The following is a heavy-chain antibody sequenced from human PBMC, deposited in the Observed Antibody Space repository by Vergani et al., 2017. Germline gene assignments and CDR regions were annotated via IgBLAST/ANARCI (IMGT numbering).Heavy chain of an antibody. D-gene: IGHD3-3*01. V-gene: IGHV3-20*04. Sequence: EVQLVESGGGVVRPGGSLRLSCAASGFTFDDYGMSWVRQAPGKGLEWVSGINWNGGSTGYADSVKGRFTISRDNAKNSLYLQMNSLRAEDTALYYCARERNAYYDFCIGYYTQYYFDYWGQGTLVTVSS. CDR2: INWNGGST. CDR3: ARERNAYYDFCIGYYTQYYFDY. CDR1: GFTFDDYG. J-gene: IGHJ4*02.